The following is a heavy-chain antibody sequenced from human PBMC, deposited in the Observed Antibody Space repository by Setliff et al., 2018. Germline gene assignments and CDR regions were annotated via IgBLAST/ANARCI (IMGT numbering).Heavy chain of an antibody. CDR1: GFTFSSSA. V-gene: IGHV3-23*01. D-gene: IGHD6-13*01. CDR3: AKDSSSSWSFDY. CDR2: ISSTITST. J-gene: IGHJ4*02. Sequence: PGGSLRLSCAASGFTFSSSAMAWVRQAPGKGLEWVSAISSTITSTYYADSVKGRFTISRDNSKNTLYLQMNSLRAEDTAVYYRAKDSSSSWSFDYWGQGTLVTVSS.